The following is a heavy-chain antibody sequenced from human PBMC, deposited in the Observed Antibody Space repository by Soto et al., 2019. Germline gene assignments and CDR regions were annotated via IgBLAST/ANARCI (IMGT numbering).Heavy chain of an antibody. Sequence: PGESLKISCKGSGYIFTTYWIGWVRQMPGKGLEWMGIIYPIDSDTQYSPSFEGQVTVSADKSISTAYLQWSSLKASDTAMYYCATYQDPYYYGMDVWGQGTTVTVSS. CDR1: GYIFTTYW. D-gene: IGHD2-2*01. V-gene: IGHV5-51*01. CDR3: ATYQDPYYYGMDV. CDR2: IYPIDSDT. J-gene: IGHJ6*02.